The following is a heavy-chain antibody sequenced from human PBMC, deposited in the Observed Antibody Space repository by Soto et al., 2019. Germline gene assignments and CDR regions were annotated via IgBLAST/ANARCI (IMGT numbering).Heavy chain of an antibody. V-gene: IGHV3-7*05. J-gene: IGHJ4*02. CDR3: ARDRAFTCYDY. CDR1: GFIFSTSW. CDR2: INEDGSQE. D-gene: IGHD2-15*01. Sequence: GESLKISCAASGFIFSTSWMTWVRQAPGKGLEWVAGINEDGSQEYYVDSVKGRFIISRDNARNSLYLQMNSLRAEDTAVYYCARDRAFTCYDYWGQGTVVTVSS.